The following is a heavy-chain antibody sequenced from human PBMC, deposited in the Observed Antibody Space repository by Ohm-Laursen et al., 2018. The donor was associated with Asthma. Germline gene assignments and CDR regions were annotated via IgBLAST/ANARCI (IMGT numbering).Heavy chain of an antibody. Sequence: ASVKVSCKPLGGTLGTSVIGWVRQAPGQGLEWLGGINSVFGTTTYPQKFQDRVTITADDSTSTVYMELSSLRSEDTAVYYCARKAGSCISRTCYSLDFWGQGTLVTVSS. J-gene: IGHJ4*02. CDR2: INSVFGTT. CDR3: ARKAGSCISRTCYSLDF. CDR1: GGTLGTSV. D-gene: IGHD2-2*01. V-gene: IGHV1-69*13.